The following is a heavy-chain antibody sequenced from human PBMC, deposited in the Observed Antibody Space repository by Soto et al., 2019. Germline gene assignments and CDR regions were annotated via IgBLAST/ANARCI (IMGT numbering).Heavy chain of an antibody. CDR3: AREGKTYDSGSGTGY. CDR2: IIPVPGIT. V-gene: IGHV1-69*08. D-gene: IGHD3-10*01. Sequence: QVQLVQSGAEMKKPGSSVKVSCKASGGTFSSYTISWVRQAPGQGLEWMGRIIPVPGITNYAQKFQGSVTITADKSTSTAYMELSSLRYEDTAVYYCAREGKTYDSGSGTGYRGQGTLVTVSS. J-gene: IGHJ4*02. CDR1: GGTFSSYT.